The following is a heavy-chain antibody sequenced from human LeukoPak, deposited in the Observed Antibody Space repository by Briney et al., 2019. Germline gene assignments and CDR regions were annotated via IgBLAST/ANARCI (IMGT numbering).Heavy chain of an antibody. CDR2: INPNSGGT. J-gene: IGHJ4*02. CDR3: ASSSVPVLMVYAMGGNFDY. D-gene: IGHD2-8*01. V-gene: IGHV1-2*02. Sequence: AASVKVSCKASGYTFTSYYMHWVRQAPGQGLEWMGWINPNSGGTNYAQKFQGRVTMTRDTSISTAYMELSRLRSDDTAVYYCASSSVPVLMVYAMGGNFDYWGQGTLVTVSS. CDR1: GYTFTSYY.